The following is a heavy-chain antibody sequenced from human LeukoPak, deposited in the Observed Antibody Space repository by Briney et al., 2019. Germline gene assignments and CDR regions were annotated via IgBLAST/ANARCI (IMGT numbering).Heavy chain of an antibody. CDR1: GGSISSTSYY. CDR2: IDYSGTT. Sequence: PSETLSLTCTVSGGSISSTSYYWAWIRQPPGRGLEWFGSIDYSGTTYYNPSLKSRVTISVDTSKNQFSLKLSSVTASDTAKYFCARRGQAAGSKGAFDYWGQGTLVTVSS. D-gene: IGHD6-13*01. CDR3: ARRGQAAGSKGAFDY. V-gene: IGHV4-39*01. J-gene: IGHJ4*02.